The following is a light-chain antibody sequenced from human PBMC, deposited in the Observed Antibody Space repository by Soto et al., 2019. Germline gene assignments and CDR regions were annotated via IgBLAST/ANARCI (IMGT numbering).Light chain of an antibody. CDR3: QQFGSSPS. CDR1: QSVSSSY. V-gene: IGKV3-20*01. J-gene: IGKJ3*01. Sequence: EIVLTQSPGTLSLSPGERATLSCRASQSVSSSYLAWYRQRPGQAPRLLIYGASIRATGIPDRFSGSGSGTDFTHTISRLEPEDFAVYYCQQFGSSPSFGPGTTVDI. CDR2: GAS.